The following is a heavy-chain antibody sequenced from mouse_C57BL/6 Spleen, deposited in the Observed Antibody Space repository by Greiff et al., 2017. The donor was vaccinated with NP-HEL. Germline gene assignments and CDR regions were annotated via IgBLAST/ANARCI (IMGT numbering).Heavy chain of an antibody. CDR1: GYTFTSYW. CDR3: TREEDSRDY. Sequence: QVQLQQPGAELVKPGASVKMSCKASGYTFTSYWIPWVKQRPGQGLEWIGVIYPGTGSTNYNQKFKGKATLTADTSSSTAYMQLRSLTSEDSAVYYCTREEDSRDYWGQGTSVTVSS. V-gene: IGHV1-55*01. CDR2: IYPGTGST. D-gene: IGHD3-3*01. J-gene: IGHJ4*01.